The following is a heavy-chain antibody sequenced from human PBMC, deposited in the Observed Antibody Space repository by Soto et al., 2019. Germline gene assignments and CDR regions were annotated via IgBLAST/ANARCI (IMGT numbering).Heavy chain of an antibody. Sequence: GGSLRLSXAASGFTLSDYYMTWIRQAPGKGLEWVSYISSSGSGIYYPDSVKGRFTISRDNAKKSLYLQMSSLRAEDTAVYYCARAYSDAFDIWGQGTMVTVSS. D-gene: IGHD2-15*01. CDR2: ISSSGSGI. CDR3: ARAYSDAFDI. J-gene: IGHJ3*02. V-gene: IGHV3-11*01. CDR1: GFTLSDYY.